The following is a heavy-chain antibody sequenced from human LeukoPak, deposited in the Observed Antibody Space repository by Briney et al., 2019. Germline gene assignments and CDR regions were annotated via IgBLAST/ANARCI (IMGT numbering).Heavy chain of an antibody. D-gene: IGHD5-12*01. Sequence: PGGSLRLSCAASGYTFRSYNMNWVRQAPGKGLEWVSSISSSSTYIYYADSVKGRFTISRDNAKNSLYLQMNSLRAEDTAVYYSATRGHSGYDPYYYYYYGMDVWGQGTTVTVSS. CDR2: ISSSSTYI. CDR3: ATRGHSGYDPYYYYYYGMDV. V-gene: IGHV3-21*01. J-gene: IGHJ6*02. CDR1: GYTFRSYN.